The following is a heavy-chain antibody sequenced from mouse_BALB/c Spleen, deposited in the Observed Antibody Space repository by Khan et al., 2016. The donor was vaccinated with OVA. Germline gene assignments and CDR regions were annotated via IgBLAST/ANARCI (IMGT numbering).Heavy chain of an antibody. Sequence: EVQLQESGPGLVKPSQSLSLTCTVTGYSITSNYAWNWIRQFPGNKLEWMGYISYSGSTNYNPSLKSRISITRDTSKNQFFLQLNSVTTEDTATXYCASENYYGYAMDYWGQGTSITVSS. J-gene: IGHJ4*01. CDR2: ISYSGST. V-gene: IGHV3-2*02. CDR3: ASENYYGYAMDY. D-gene: IGHD1-1*01. CDR1: GYSITSNYA.